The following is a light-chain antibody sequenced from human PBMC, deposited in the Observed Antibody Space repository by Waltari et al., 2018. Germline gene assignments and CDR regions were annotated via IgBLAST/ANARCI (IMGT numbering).Light chain of an antibody. V-gene: IGKV1-5*03. Sequence: DIQMTQAPSTLSASVGDRVTITCRASQSIRPWLSWYQQQPGKAPKLLIYKTSNLQPGVPSRFSGSESGTEFTLTISSLQPDDFSIYYCQQYSTFPWTFGQGTKVEIK. J-gene: IGKJ1*01. CDR2: KTS. CDR1: QSIRPW. CDR3: QQYSTFPWT.